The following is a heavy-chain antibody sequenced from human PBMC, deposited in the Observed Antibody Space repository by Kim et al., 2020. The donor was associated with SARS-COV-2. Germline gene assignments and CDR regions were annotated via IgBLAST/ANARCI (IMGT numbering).Heavy chain of an antibody. D-gene: IGHD5-12*01. CDR3: AASPSGYDSKYFDY. J-gene: IGHJ4*02. Sequence: SVKVSCKASGGTFSSYAISWVRQAPGQGLEWMGGIIPIFGTANYAQKFQGRVTITADESTSTAYMELSSLRSEDTAVYYCAASPSGYDSKYFDYWGQGTLVTVSS. CDR1: GGTFSSYA. V-gene: IGHV1-69*13. CDR2: IIPIFGTA.